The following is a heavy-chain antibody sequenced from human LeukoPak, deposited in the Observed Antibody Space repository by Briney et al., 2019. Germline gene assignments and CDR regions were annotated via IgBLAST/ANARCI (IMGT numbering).Heavy chain of an antibody. CDR2: IPYEGSNK. J-gene: IGHJ3*02. Sequence: GSLRLSCAASGFSFNNYAMHWVRQAPGKGLEWVAFIPYEGSNKYYADSVKGRFTISRDNSKNTLYLQMNSLRAEDTAVYYCARESYLKDRSGRREDDAFDIWGQGTMVTVSS. D-gene: IGHD3-22*01. CDR3: ARESYLKDRSGRREDDAFDI. V-gene: IGHV3-33*05. CDR1: GFSFNNYA.